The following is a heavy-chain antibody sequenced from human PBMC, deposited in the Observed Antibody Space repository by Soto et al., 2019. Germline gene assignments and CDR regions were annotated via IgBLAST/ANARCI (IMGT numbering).Heavy chain of an antibody. Sequence: GGSLRLSCAASGFTFSSYWMSWVRQAPGKGLEWVANIKQDGSEKYYVDSVKGRFTISRDNAKNSLYLQMNSLRAEDTAVYYCARLNFDYSSSWRYFDYWGQGALVTVSS. CDR2: IKQDGSEK. CDR3: ARLNFDYSSSWRYFDY. CDR1: GFTFSSYW. V-gene: IGHV3-7*01. J-gene: IGHJ4*02. D-gene: IGHD6-13*01.